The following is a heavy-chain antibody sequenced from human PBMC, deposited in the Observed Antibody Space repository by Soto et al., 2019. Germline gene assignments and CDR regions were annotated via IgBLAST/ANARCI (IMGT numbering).Heavy chain of an antibody. D-gene: IGHD6-13*01. CDR1: GYTFTGYY. Sequence: EASVKVSCKASGYTFTGYYMHWVRQAPGQGLDWMGWINPNSGGTNYAQKFQGWVTMTRDTSISTAYMELSRLRSDDTAVYYCATSGIAAAGTIKIDDAFDIWGQGTMVTVSS. V-gene: IGHV1-2*04. CDR3: ATSGIAAAGTIKIDDAFDI. J-gene: IGHJ3*02. CDR2: INPNSGGT.